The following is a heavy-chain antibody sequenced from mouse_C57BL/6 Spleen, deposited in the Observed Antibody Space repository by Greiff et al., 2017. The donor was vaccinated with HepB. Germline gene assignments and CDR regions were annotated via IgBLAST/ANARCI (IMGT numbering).Heavy chain of an antibody. J-gene: IGHJ2*01. CDR3: ARQRDGGFGRYYFDY. D-gene: IGHD1-1*02. Sequence: EVKLMESGGDLVKPGGSLKLSCAASGFTFSSYGMSWVRQTPDKRLEWVATISSGGSYTYYPDSVKGRFTISRDNAKNTLYLQMRSLKSEDTAMYYCARQRDGGFGRYYFDYWGQGTTLTVSS. CDR2: ISSGGSYT. CDR1: GFTFSSYG. V-gene: IGHV5-6*01.